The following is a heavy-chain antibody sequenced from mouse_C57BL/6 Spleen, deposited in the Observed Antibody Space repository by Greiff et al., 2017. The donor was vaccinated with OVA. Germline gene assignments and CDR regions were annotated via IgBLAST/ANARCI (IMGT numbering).Heavy chain of an antibody. CDR1: GYTFTSYW. Sequence: QVQLQQSGAELVMPGASVKLSCKASGYTFTSYWMHWVKQRPGQGLEWIGEIDPSDSYTNYNQKFKGKSTLTVDKSSSTAYMQLSSLTSEDSAVYYCARGGYDYDGMDYWGQGTSVTVSS. J-gene: IGHJ4*01. CDR2: IDPSDSYT. V-gene: IGHV1-69*01. CDR3: ARGGYDYDGMDY. D-gene: IGHD2-4*01.